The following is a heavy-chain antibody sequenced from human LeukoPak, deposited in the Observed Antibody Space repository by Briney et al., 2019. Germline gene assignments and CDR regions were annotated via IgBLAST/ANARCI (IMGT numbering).Heavy chain of an antibody. Sequence: PSETLSLTCSDSGGSISSYYWSWIRQPAGNGLEWIGRIYTSGSTNYNPSLKSRVTMSVDTSKNQFSLKLSSVTAADTAVYYCARSDYYGSGSYFDYWGQGTLVTVSS. J-gene: IGHJ4*02. D-gene: IGHD3-10*01. CDR1: GGSISSYY. CDR3: ARSDYYGSGSYFDY. V-gene: IGHV4-4*07. CDR2: IYTSGST.